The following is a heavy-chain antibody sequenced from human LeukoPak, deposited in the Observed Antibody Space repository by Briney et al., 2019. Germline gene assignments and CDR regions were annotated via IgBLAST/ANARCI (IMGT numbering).Heavy chain of an antibody. CDR1: GFTFGDYS. J-gene: IGHJ4*02. D-gene: IGHD1-26*01. CDR3: TRGRRATHDY. Sequence: GGSLRLSCTASGFTFGDYSMNWGREAPGKGLEWVGFIRSKAYGGTTEYAASVKGRFTISRDAYKSIAYLQKNSLKNEDTAVYYGTRGRRATHDYWGQGTLVTGSS. CDR2: IRSKAYGGTT. V-gene: IGHV3-49*04.